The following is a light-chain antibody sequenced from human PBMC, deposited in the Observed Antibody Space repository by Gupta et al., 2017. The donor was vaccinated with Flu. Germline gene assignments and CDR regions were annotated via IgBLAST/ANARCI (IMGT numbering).Light chain of an antibody. CDR1: NIGSKG. CDR2: DDS. CDR3: QMWDSSSGRPV. Sequence: SDVLTQPPSLSVAPGQTARSTCGGYNIGSKGVHWYQQKPGQAPLVAVYDDSDRPSGIPERFSGSNSGNTATLPISGVEAGDEADYYCQMWDSSSGRPVFGGGTKLTVL. V-gene: IGLV3-21*02. J-gene: IGLJ2*01.